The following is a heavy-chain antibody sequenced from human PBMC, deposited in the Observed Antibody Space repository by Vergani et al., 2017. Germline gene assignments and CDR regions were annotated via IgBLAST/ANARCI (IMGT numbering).Heavy chain of an antibody. CDR3: ARDCSADYSEGPDYYYYYGMDV. J-gene: IGHJ6*02. CDR2: IIPIFGTA. V-gene: IGHV1-69*18. Sequence: QVQLVQSGAEVKKPGSSVKVSCKASGGTFSSYAISWVRQAPGQGLEWMGRIIPIFGTANYAQKFQGRVTITADESTSTAYMELSSLRSEDTAVYYCARDCSADYSEGPDYYYYYGMDVWGQGTTVTVSS. CDR1: GGTFSSYA. D-gene: IGHD4-11*01.